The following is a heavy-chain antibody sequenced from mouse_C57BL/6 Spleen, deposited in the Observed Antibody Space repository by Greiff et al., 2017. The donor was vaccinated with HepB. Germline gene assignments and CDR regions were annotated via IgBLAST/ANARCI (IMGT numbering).Heavy chain of an antibody. CDR3: ATTVPAWFAY. CDR1: GFTFSDYG. J-gene: IGHJ3*01. V-gene: IGHV5-17*01. CDR2: ISSGSSTI. D-gene: IGHD1-1*01. Sequence: EVHLVESGGGLVKPGGSLKLSCAASGFTFSDYGMHWVRQAPEKGLEWVAYISSGSSTIYYADTVKGRFTISRDNAKNTLFLQMTSLRSEDTAMYYCATTVPAWFAYWGQGTLVTVSA.